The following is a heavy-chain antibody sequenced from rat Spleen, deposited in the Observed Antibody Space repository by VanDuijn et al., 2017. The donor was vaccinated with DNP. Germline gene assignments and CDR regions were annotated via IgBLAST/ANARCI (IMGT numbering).Heavy chain of an antibody. V-gene: IGHV5-22*01. J-gene: IGHJ3*01. CDR2: IGSPAYAP. CDR1: GFTFSAYY. D-gene: IGHD1-10*01. Sequence: EVQLVESGGGLVQPGRSLKLSCAASGFTFSAYYMAWVRQAPAKGLEWVAYIGSPAYAPYYADSVKGRFTISRDNAKSTLYLQMNSLRSEDMATYYCARPIYNNHGGFAYWGQGTLVSVSS. CDR3: ARPIYNNHGGFAY.